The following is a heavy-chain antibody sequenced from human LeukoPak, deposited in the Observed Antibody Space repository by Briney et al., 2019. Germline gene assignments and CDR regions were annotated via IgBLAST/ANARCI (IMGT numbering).Heavy chain of an antibody. CDR2: FDPDDGET. CDR3: ATELKRLYYYGSGSYYAFDI. J-gene: IGHJ3*02. D-gene: IGHD3-10*01. Sequence: ASVKVSCKVSGYTLTELSMHWVRQAPGKGLEWMGGFDPDDGETIYAQKFQGRVTMTEDTSTDTAYMELSSLRSEDTAVCYCATELKRLYYYGSGSYYAFDIWGQGTMVTVSS. CDR1: GYTLTELS. V-gene: IGHV1-24*01.